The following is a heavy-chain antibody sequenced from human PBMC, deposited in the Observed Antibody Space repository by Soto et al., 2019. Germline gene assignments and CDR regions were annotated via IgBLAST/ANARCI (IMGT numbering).Heavy chain of an antibody. D-gene: IGHD5-18*01. V-gene: IGHV3-23*01. CDR1: GFTFSSCA. CDR3: AKWGNGYSYLGY. J-gene: IGHJ4*02. Sequence: GGSLRLSCAASGFTFSSCAMGWVRQAPGKGLGWVSDIIDSGGSTYYADSVKGRFTISRDNSKSTLYLQMNSLRAEDTAVYYCAKWGNGYSYLGYWGQGTLVTVSS. CDR2: IIDSGGST.